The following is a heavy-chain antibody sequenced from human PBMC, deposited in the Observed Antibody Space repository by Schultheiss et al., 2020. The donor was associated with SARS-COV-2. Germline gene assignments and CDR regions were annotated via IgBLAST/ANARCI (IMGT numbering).Heavy chain of an antibody. CDR3: AKRFDDYEVY. Sequence: GESLKISCAASGFTFSNAWMNWVRQAPGKGLEWVSGISWNSGSIGYADSVKGRFTISRDNSKNTLYLQMNSLRAEDTAVYYCAKRFDDYEVYWGQGTLVTVSS. CDR2: ISWNSGSI. J-gene: IGHJ4*02. D-gene: IGHD4-17*01. CDR1: GFTFSNAW. V-gene: IGHV3-23*01.